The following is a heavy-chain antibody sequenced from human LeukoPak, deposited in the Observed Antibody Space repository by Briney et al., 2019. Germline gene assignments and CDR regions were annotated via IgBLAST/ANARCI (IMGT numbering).Heavy chain of an antibody. J-gene: IGHJ5*02. CDR1: DFTVTSHY. CDR3: AGVAPDSDCGGDCYNL. CDR2: IYSGGST. V-gene: IGHV3-66*01. Sequence: GGSLRLAWAASDFTVTSHYMSWVRQPPGKGLGWVSVIYSGGSTYEADSVKGIFIISRDTYKNMLYIQMNSLRAEDTAVYYCAGVAPDSDCGGDCYNLWGQGTLVTVSS. D-gene: IGHD2-21*02.